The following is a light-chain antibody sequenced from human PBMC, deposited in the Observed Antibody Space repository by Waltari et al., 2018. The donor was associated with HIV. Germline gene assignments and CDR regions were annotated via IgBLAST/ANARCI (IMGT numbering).Light chain of an antibody. Sequence: EIVMLQSPATLSVSPGVRATLSCRDSQGVNAKLAWYQQNPGRPPRLFIYGAATRSTGIPGRFSCSESGAEFILTFSSLQSEDWAVYYCQQYYKGLLTSGQGTRLEMK. CDR2: GAA. CDR1: QGVNAK. J-gene: IGKJ5*01. CDR3: QQYYKGLLT. V-gene: IGKV3D-15*02.